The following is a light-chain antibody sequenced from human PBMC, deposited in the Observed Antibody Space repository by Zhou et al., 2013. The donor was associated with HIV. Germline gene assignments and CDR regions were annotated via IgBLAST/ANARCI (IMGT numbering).Light chain of an antibody. CDR3: QQYGSSLWT. CDR1: QNVFSN. J-gene: IGKJ1*01. V-gene: IGKV3-20*01. Sequence: EVVMTQSPSTLSVSPGERVTLSCRASQNVFSNLAWYQQKPGQAPRLLIYGASSRATGIPDRFSGSGSGTDFTLTISRLEPEDFAVYYCQQYGSSLWTFGQGTKVEIK. CDR2: GAS.